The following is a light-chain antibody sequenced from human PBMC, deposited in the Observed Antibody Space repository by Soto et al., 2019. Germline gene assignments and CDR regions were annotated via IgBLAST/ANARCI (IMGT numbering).Light chain of an antibody. Sequence: QTVVTQPPSASASLGASVTLTCTLSSGYSNYKVDWYQQRPGKGPRFVMRVGTGGSVGSKGDGIPDRFSVLGSGLNRNLTIKNIQEEDESDYHCGADHGSGSNFAYVFGTGTKVTVL. CDR1: SGYSNYK. CDR2: VGTGGSVG. CDR3: GADHGSGSNFAYV. V-gene: IGLV9-49*01. J-gene: IGLJ1*01.